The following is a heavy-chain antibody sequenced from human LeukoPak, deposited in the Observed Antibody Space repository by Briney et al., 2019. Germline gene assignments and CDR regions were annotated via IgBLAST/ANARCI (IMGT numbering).Heavy chain of an antibody. Sequence: SQTLSLTCAISGDSVSSNSAAWNWMRQSPSRGLEWLGRTYYRSRWYNDYAVSVQSRITINPDTSKNQFSLQLNSVTPEDTAVYYCVRGTGTFDYWGQGTLVTVSS. CDR3: VRGTGTFDY. CDR2: TYYRSRWYN. D-gene: IGHD3-10*01. CDR1: GDSVSSNSAA. V-gene: IGHV6-1*01. J-gene: IGHJ4*02.